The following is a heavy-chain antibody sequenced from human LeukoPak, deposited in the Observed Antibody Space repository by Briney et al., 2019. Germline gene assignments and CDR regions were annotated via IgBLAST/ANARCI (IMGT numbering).Heavy chain of an antibody. D-gene: IGHD6-19*01. CDR2: INPNSGGT. CDR3: ARDRDIAVAGIDY. J-gene: IGHJ4*02. Sequence: ASVKVSCKASGYTFTGYYMHWVRQAPGQGLEWMGWINPNSGGTNYAQKFQGRVTMTRDTSISTAYMELSRLRSDDTDVYYCARDRDIAVAGIDYWGQGTLVTVSS. V-gene: IGHV1-2*02. CDR1: GYTFTGYY.